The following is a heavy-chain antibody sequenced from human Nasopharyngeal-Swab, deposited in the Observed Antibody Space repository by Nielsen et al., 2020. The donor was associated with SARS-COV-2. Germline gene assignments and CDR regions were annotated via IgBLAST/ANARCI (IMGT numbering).Heavy chain of an antibody. V-gene: IGHV4-31*03. CDR2: IYYSGNT. J-gene: IGHJ6*02. D-gene: IGHD6-25*01. CDR1: GGPISRGGYY. CDR3: ARELVAAAIPHYYYGMDV. Sequence: SAPLSLTCTVSGGPISRGGYYWSSIRQHPGKGLEWIGYIYYSGNTYYNPSLTSGITISVDTSKNQFSLKLTSVTGADTAVYYCARELVAAAIPHYYYGMDVWGQGTTVTVSS.